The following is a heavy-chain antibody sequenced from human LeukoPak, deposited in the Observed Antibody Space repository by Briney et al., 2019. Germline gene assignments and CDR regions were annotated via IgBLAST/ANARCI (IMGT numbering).Heavy chain of an antibody. J-gene: IGHJ4*02. CDR1: GGSISSSSYY. CDR3: ARVGVWYYDSSGYIDY. Sequence: PSETLSLTCTVSGGSISSSSYYWGWIRQPPGKGLEWIGSIYYSGSTYYNPSLKSRVTISVDTSKNQFSLKLSSVTAADTAVYYCARVGVWYYDSSGYIDYWGQGTLVTVSS. CDR2: IYYSGST. V-gene: IGHV4-39*07. D-gene: IGHD3-22*01.